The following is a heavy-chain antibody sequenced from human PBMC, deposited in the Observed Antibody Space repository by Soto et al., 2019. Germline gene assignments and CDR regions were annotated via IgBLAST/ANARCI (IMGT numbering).Heavy chain of an antibody. J-gene: IGHJ5*02. D-gene: IGHD2-2*01. CDR2: IYHTGKT. Sequence: SETLSLTCTVSGDAIYIGGYYWTWIRQHPGKGLEWIGYIYHTGKTYYNPSLESRVTMSVDTSKNQFSLKLASVTAADTAVYYCAREGSSTANWIDPWGQGTLVTVSS. V-gene: IGHV4-31*03. CDR1: GDAIYIGGYY. CDR3: AREGSSTANWIDP.